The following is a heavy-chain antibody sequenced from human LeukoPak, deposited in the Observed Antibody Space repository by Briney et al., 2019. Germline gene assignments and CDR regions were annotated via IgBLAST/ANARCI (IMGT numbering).Heavy chain of an antibody. Sequence: SETLSPTCTVSGGSISSYYWSWIRQPPGKGLEWIGYIYYSGSTNYNPSLKSRVTISVDTSKNQFSLKLSSVTAADTAVYYCASTTVAGPFDYWGQGTLVTVSS. V-gene: IGHV4-59*08. D-gene: IGHD6-19*01. J-gene: IGHJ4*02. CDR2: IYYSGST. CDR1: GGSISSYY. CDR3: ASTTVAGPFDY.